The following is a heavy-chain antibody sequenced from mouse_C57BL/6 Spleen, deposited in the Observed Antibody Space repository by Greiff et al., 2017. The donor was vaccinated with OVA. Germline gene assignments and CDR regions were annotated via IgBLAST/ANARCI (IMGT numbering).Heavy chain of an antibody. CDR1: GYSITSGYY. V-gene: IGHV3-6*01. CDR3: ASEGTTVVAPDD. J-gene: IGHJ2*01. CDR2: ISYDGSN. Sequence: DVKLQESGPGLVKPSQSLSLTCSVTGYSITSGYYWNWIRQFPGNKPEWMGYISYDGSNNYNPSLKNRISITRDTSKNQFFLKLNSVTTEDTATDYCASEGTTVVAPDDWGKGTTLTVSS. D-gene: IGHD1-1*01.